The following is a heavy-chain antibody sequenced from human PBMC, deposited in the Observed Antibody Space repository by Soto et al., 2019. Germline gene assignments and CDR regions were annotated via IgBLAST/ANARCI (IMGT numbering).Heavy chain of an antibody. V-gene: IGHV1-18*01. D-gene: IGHD2-2*01. CDR1: GCTFTSYG. J-gene: IGHJ5*02. Sequence: GASVKVSCKASGCTFTSYGISWVRQAPGQGLEWMGWISAYNGNTNYAQKLQGRVTMTTDTSTSTAYMELRSLRSDDTAVYYCARVLNIVVVPAATSWFDPWGQGTLVTVSS. CDR2: ISAYNGNT. CDR3: ARVLNIVVVPAATSWFDP.